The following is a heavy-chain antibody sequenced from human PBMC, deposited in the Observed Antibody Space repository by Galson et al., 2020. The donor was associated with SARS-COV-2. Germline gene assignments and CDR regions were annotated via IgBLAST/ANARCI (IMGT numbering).Heavy chain of an antibody. D-gene: IGHD1-26*01. J-gene: IGHJ6*02. Sequence: SQTLSLTCTVSGGSISSGGYYWSWLRQHPGKGLEWIGYIYYSGSTYYNPSLKSRVTISVDTSKNQFSLKLSSVTAADTAVYYCARVRWELLRPSVYYYYVMDVWGQGTTVTVSS. CDR2: IYYSGST. CDR1: GGSISSGGYY. V-gene: IGHV4-31*03. CDR3: ARVRWELLRPSVYYYYVMDV.